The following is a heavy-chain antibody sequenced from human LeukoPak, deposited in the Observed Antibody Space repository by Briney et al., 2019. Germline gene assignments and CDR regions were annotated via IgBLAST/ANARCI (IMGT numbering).Heavy chain of an antibody. CDR2: ISNSGGSA. CDR3: AKDLRSADFWSGCPDY. D-gene: IGHD3-3*01. J-gene: IGHJ4*02. Sequence: PGGSLRLSCAASGFIFYNSGMAWLRQAPGQGLEWVSVISNSGGSAWNADSVKGRFTVSRDNSKNTLYLQMNSPRAEDTAVYYCAKDLRSADFWSGCPDYWGQGTLVIVSS. V-gene: IGHV3-23*01. CDR1: GFIFYNSG.